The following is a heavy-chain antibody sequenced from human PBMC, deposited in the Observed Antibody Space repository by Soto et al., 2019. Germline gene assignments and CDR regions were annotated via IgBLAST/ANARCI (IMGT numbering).Heavy chain of an antibody. CDR3: ATDLLINRGSYYDY. CDR1: GGPFSGYY. Sequence: PSETLSLTCAVYGGPFSGYYWSWIRQPPGKGLEWIGEIHQTGDTNYNPSLKNRVTLSVDTSKNQFSLNLHSVTAADTAVYYCATDLLINRGSYYDYWGQGTLVTVSS. CDR2: IHQTGDT. V-gene: IGHV4-34*01. J-gene: IGHJ4*02. D-gene: IGHD1-26*01.